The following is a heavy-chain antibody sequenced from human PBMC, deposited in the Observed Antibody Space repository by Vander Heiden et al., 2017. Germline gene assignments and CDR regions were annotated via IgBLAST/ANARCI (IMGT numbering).Heavy chain of an antibody. D-gene: IGHD3-22*01. Sequence: EVQPVESGGGLVTPGGSLRLSCAASGLTFHSDTLNGVRQAPGKGLEWVSSISTSGTYIYYADSVKGRFTISRDNAKNSLYLQMNSLRAEDTAVYYCATRRGDFYDSSGYSLCFDYWGQGTLVTVSS. CDR3: ATRRGDFYDSSGYSLCFDY. V-gene: IGHV3-21*01. CDR2: ISTSGTYI. J-gene: IGHJ4*02. CDR1: GLTFHSDT.